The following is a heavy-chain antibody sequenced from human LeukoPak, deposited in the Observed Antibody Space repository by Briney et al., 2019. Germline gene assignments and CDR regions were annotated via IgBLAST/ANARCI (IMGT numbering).Heavy chain of an antibody. CDR2: MYYSGTT. CDR1: GASISSSSYY. Sequence: SETLSLTCTVSGASISSSSYYWGWIRQPPGKGLGWIGSMYYSGTTYYNPSLKSRVTMSVDTSKNQFSLKLSSVTAADTAVYYCARESPGITMVRGVITTIDYWGQGTLVTVSS. J-gene: IGHJ4*02. V-gene: IGHV4-39*07. D-gene: IGHD3-10*01. CDR3: ARESPGITMVRGVITTIDY.